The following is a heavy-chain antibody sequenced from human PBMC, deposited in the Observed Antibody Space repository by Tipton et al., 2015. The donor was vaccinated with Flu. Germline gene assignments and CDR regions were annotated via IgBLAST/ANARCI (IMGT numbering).Heavy chain of an antibody. V-gene: IGHV1-18*01. CDR2: ISAYSDNT. D-gene: IGHD2-2*01. CDR3: ARDMPQGIVVIPPAKRFDY. CDR1: GYTFTSYG. Sequence: QVQLVQSGAELKKPGASVKVSCKTSGYTFTSYGVSWVRQAPGQGLEWMGWISAYSDNTNYAQKFQGRVAMTTDTSTSTAYMELRSLRSDDTAVYFCARDMPQGIVVIPPAKRFDYWGQGTLVTVSS. J-gene: IGHJ4*02.